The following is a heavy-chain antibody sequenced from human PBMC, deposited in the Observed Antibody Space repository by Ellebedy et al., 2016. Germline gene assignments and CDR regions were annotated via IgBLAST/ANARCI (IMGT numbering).Heavy chain of an antibody. J-gene: IGHJ5*02. CDR2: IYSGGDT. CDR3: ARDPSRIAADTP. D-gene: IGHD6-13*01. Sequence: GESLKISCVVSGFIVSSNYMSWVRQAPGKGLEWVSLIYSGGDTHYADSVKGRFTISRDNSKNTLYLQMNSLRAEDTAVYYCARDPSRIAADTPWGQGTLVTVPS. CDR1: GFIVSSNY. V-gene: IGHV3-66*01.